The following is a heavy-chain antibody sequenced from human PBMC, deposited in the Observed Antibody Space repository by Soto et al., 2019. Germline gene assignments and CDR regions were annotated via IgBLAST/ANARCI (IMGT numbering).Heavy chain of an antibody. CDR2: INTGKGNT. D-gene: IGHD2-21*01. Sequence: GASVKVSCKTSGYTFTNYAMYWVRQAPGQRFEWMGWINTGKGNTKYSQKFQGRVTITRDTSASIVYMELGNLKSEDTAIYYCARDPSIPGRSWFDPWGQGTLVTVSS. J-gene: IGHJ5*02. CDR3: ARDPSIPGRSWFDP. V-gene: IGHV1-3*04. CDR1: GYTFTNYA.